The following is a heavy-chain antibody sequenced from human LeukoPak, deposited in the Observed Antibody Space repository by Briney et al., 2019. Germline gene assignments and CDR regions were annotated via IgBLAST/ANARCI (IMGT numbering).Heavy chain of an antibody. J-gene: IGHJ2*01. Sequence: SETLSLTRTVSGGSISSSSYYWGWIRQPPGKGLEWIGSIYYSGSTYYNPSLKSRVTISVDTSKNQFSLKLSSVTAADTAVYYCARIRFLEWLLSLGWYFDLWGRGTLVTVSS. CDR2: IYYSGST. CDR3: ARIRFLEWLLSLGWYFDL. D-gene: IGHD3-3*01. V-gene: IGHV4-39*01. CDR1: GGSISSSSYY.